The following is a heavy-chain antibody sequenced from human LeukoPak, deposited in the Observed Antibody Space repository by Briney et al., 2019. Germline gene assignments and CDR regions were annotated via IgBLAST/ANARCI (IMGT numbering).Heavy chain of an antibody. Sequence: GGSLRLSCAASGFTFSNYDMSWFRQAPGKGPEWVSAISAGGGITFYADSVKGRFTISRDNSKDTLFLQMNSLRAEDTAVYYCAKKIVPGTFPRVYVPWGQGTLVTVSS. D-gene: IGHD2/OR15-2a*01. V-gene: IGHV3-23*01. CDR2: ISAGGGIT. CDR1: GFTFSNYD. J-gene: IGHJ5*02. CDR3: AKKIVPGTFPRVYVP.